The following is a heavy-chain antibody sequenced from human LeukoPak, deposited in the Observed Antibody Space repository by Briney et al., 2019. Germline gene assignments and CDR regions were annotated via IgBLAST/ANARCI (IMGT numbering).Heavy chain of an antibody. D-gene: IGHD3-10*01. V-gene: IGHV4-59*12. CDR1: GGSISSYY. Sequence: SETLSLTCTVSGGSISSYYWSWIRQPPGKGLEWIGYIYYSGSTNYNPSLKSRVTMSVDTSKNQFSLKLSSVTAADTAVYYCARSWFGELFFDYWGQGTLVTVSS. CDR2: IYYSGST. J-gene: IGHJ4*02. CDR3: ARSWFGELFFDY.